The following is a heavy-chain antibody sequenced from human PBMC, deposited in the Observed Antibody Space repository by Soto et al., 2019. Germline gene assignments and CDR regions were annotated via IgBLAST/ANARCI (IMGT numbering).Heavy chain of an antibody. CDR3: ARNDAYDLDV. J-gene: IGHJ6*02. V-gene: IGHV4-4*02. Sequence: QVQLQESGPGLVKPSGTLSLTCAVSGGSISTTYWWSWVRQSPGKGLEWIGEIHHGTGTNYNPSLKSRVTILLDKSKNQLFLRLTSVTVADTAVYYCARNDAYDLDVWRQGTTVTVSS. CDR2: IHHGTGT. CDR1: GGSISTTYW. D-gene: IGHD5-12*01.